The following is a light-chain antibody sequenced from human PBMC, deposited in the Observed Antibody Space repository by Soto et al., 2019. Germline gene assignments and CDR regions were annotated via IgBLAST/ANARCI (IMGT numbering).Light chain of an antibody. CDR1: SSDVGGYNY. J-gene: IGLJ1*01. CDR3: SSYTSSSTLSTYV. V-gene: IGLV2-14*03. Sequence: QSALTQPASVSGSPGQWITISCTGTSSDVGGYNYVSWYQHHPGKAPKLMIYDVSNRPSGVSNRFSGSKSGNTASLIISGLQAEDEADYYCSSYTSSSTLSTYVFGTVTKVTVL. CDR2: DVS.